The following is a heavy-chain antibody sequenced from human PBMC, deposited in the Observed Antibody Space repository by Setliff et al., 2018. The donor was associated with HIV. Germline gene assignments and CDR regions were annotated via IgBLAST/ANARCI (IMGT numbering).Heavy chain of an antibody. V-gene: IGHV4-39*01. CDR1: GASISSSAYY. CDR2: INYDGDT. D-gene: IGHD3-9*01. CDR3: ASALYYDILTGYYNHPFDY. J-gene: IGHJ4*02. Sequence: SETLSLTCSVSGASISSSAYYWGWIRQPPGKGLEWIGEINYDGDTTYNPSLKNRVKMFIDTSKKQFSLKVASVTAADTAVYYCASALYYDILTGYYNHPFDYWGQGTLVTVSS.